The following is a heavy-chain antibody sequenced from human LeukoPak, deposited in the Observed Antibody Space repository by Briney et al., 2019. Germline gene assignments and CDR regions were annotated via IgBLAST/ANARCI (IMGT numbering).Heavy chain of an antibody. V-gene: IGHV3-30-3*01. J-gene: IGHJ5*02. CDR1: GFTFSIYA. CDR2: ISYDGSNK. CDR3: ARDSSSWCNWFDP. D-gene: IGHD6-13*01. Sequence: GGSLRLSCAASGFTFSIYAMHWVRQAPGKGLEWVAVISYDGSNKYYADSVKGRFTISRDNSKNTLYLQMNSLRAEDTAVYYCARDSSSWCNWFDPWGQGTLVTVSS.